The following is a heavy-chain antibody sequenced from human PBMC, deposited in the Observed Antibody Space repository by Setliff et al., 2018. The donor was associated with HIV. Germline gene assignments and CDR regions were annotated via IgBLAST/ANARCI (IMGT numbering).Heavy chain of an antibody. J-gene: IGHJ3*02. Sequence: GGSLRLSCKPSGLHVRGAWMNWVRQAPGKGLEWVGRVKIDSDGGTIDYAAPVQGRFVISRDDSQNLLSLQLNALRTEDTGVYYCTTATIPPAGWGALDIWGPGTTVTVS. CDR2: VKIDSDGGTI. CDR1: GLHVRGAW. CDR3: TTATIPPAGWGALDI. V-gene: IGHV3-15*01. D-gene: IGHD6-19*01.